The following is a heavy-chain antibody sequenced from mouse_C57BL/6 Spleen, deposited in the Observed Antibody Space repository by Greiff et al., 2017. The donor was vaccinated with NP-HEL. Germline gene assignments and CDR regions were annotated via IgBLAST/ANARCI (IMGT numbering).Heavy chain of an antibody. D-gene: IGHD1-1*01. J-gene: IGHJ2*01. Sequence: QVQLQQSGAELVKPGASVKLSCKASGYTFTSYWMHWVKQRPGQGLEWIGMIHPNSGSTNYNEKFKSKATLTVDKSSSTAYMQLSSLTSEDSAVYYCARKLRDYFDYWGQGTTLTVSS. CDR3: ARKLRDYFDY. CDR1: GYTFTSYW. V-gene: IGHV1-64*01. CDR2: IHPNSGST.